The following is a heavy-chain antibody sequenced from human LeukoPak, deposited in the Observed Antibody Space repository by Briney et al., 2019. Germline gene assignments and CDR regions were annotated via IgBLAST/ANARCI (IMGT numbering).Heavy chain of an antibody. V-gene: IGHV1-18*01. CDR1: GYTFTSYG. D-gene: IGHD3-3*01. CDR2: ISAYNGNT. Sequence: ASAKVSCKASGYTFTSYGISWVRQAPGQGLEWMGWISAYNGNTNYAQKLQGRVTMTTDTSTSTAYMELRSLRSDDTAVYYCARAPRITIFGVVTGRAFDIWGQGTMVTVSS. CDR3: ARAPRITIFGVVTGRAFDI. J-gene: IGHJ3*02.